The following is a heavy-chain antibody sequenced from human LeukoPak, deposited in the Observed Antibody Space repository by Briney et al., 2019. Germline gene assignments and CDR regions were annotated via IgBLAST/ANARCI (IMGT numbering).Heavy chain of an antibody. J-gene: IGHJ4*02. Sequence: GGSLRLSCAASGFTFSSYAMHWVRQAPGKGLEWVSGISWNSGSIGYADSVKGRFTISRDNAKNSLYLQMNSLRAEDTALYYCAKERGGLWGQGTLVTVSS. D-gene: IGHD3-16*01. CDR2: ISWNSGSI. CDR1: GFTFSSYA. V-gene: IGHV3-9*01. CDR3: AKERGGL.